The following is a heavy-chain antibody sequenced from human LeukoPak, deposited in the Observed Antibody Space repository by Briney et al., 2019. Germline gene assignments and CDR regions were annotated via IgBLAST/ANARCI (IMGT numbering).Heavy chain of an antibody. CDR3: ARRRRPYEILTGYYLDY. CDR1: GGSFSGYY. D-gene: IGHD3-9*01. Sequence: PSETLSLTCAVYGGSFSGYYWSWIRQPPGKGLEWIGEINHSGSTNYNPSLKSRVTISVDTSKNQFSLKLSSVTAADTAVYSCARRRRPYEILTGYYLDYWGQGTLVTVSS. J-gene: IGHJ4*02. CDR2: INHSGST. V-gene: IGHV4-34*01.